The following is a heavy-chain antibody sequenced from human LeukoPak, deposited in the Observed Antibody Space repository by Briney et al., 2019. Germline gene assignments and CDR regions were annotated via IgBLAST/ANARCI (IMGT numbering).Heavy chain of an antibody. Sequence: GGSLRLSCAASGFTFSSYSMNWARQAPGKGLEWVSSISSSSSYIYYADSVKGRFTISRDNAKNSLYLQMNSLRAEDTAVYYCARDRDYDILTGAYYFDYWGQGTLVTVSS. V-gene: IGHV3-21*01. CDR3: ARDRDYDILTGAYYFDY. CDR2: ISSSSSYI. D-gene: IGHD3-9*01. J-gene: IGHJ4*02. CDR1: GFTFSSYS.